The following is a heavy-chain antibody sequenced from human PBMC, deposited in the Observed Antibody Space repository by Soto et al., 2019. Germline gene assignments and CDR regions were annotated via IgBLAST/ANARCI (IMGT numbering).Heavy chain of an antibody. V-gene: IGHV3-74*01. D-gene: IGHD2-8*01. Sequence: EVQLVQSGGGLAQPGKSLRLSCAASGFTFRKFWMHWVRQVPGKGPVWVSYISSDGTTTDYADSVKGRFTISRDNAKDTLYLQMDSLRAEDTAVYYCAIQDCTNDVCLEAAVTVGGALESWGQGTLFTVSS. CDR3: AIQDCTNDVCLEAAVTVGGALES. CDR1: GFTFRKFW. CDR2: ISSDGTTT. J-gene: IGHJ1*01.